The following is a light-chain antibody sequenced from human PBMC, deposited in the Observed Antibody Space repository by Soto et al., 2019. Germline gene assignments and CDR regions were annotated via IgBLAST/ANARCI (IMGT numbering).Light chain of an antibody. CDR1: SSDIGSNT. Sequence: SVLTQPPSASGAPGQRVTISCSGSSSDIGSNTVNWYQQLPGTAPKVLIQSNNHRPSGVPDRFSGSKSGTSASLAISGLQSEDEADYYCAAWDDSLNGPVFGGGTQLTVL. V-gene: IGLV1-44*01. CDR3: AAWDDSLNGPV. CDR2: SNN. J-gene: IGLJ2*01.